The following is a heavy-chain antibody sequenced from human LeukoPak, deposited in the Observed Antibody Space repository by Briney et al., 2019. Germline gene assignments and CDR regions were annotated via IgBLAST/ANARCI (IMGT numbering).Heavy chain of an antibody. Sequence: GRSLRLSCAASGFTFSSYAMHWVRQAPGKGLEWVAVISYDGSNKYYADSVKGRFTISRDNSKNTLYLQMNSLRAEDTAVYYCARVLNYVPGDCWGQGTLVTVSS. CDR3: ARVLNYVPGDC. J-gene: IGHJ4*02. CDR1: GFTFSSYA. D-gene: IGHD3-16*01. CDR2: ISYDGSNK. V-gene: IGHV3-30-3*01.